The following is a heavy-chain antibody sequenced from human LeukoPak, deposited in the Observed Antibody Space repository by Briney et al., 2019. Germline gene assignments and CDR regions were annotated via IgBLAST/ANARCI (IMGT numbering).Heavy chain of an antibody. Sequence: ASVKVSCKASGYTFTSFDINWVRQATGQGLEWMGWMNPNSGNTGYAQKFQGRVTITRNTSISTAYMELSSLRSEDTAVYYCARGRVGATSAEYFQHWGQGTLVTVSS. CDR1: GYTFTSFD. D-gene: IGHD1-26*01. J-gene: IGHJ1*01. CDR2: MNPNSGNT. V-gene: IGHV1-8*03. CDR3: ARGRVGATSAEYFQH.